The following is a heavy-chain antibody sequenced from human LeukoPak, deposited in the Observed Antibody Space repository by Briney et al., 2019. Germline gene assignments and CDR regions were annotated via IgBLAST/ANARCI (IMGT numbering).Heavy chain of an antibody. J-gene: IGHJ4*02. D-gene: IGHD4-17*01. CDR1: GVSFDDYY. CDR2: INHSGYT. CDR3: TRMTTGHNY. V-gene: IGHV4-34*01. Sequence: SETLSLTCAVSGVSFDDYYWAWVRQTPGKGLEWIGEINHSGYTNDSPSLKSRVTLSIDTSRKQFSLNLRSVTVADAGIYYCTRMTTGHNYWGQGTLVTVSS.